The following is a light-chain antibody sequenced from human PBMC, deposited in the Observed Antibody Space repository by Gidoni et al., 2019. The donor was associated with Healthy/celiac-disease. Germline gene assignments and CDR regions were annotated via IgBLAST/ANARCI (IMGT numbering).Light chain of an antibody. V-gene: IGLV2-23*03. CDR1: SSDVGSYNL. J-gene: IGLJ2*01. Sequence: SALTQPASVSGSHGQSITTSCTGNSSDVGSYNLVSWYQQHPGKAPKLMLYESSKRPSGVSNRFSGSKSGNTASLTISGLQAEDEADYYCCSYAGSSTFGVVFGGGTKLTVL. CDR3: CSYAGSSTFGVV. CDR2: ESS.